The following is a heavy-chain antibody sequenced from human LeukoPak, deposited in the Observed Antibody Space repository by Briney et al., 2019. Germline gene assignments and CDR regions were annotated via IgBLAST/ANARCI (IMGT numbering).Heavy chain of an antibody. D-gene: IGHD2-2*02. CDR3: ARSHPDTPKAPEY. CDR2: IWYDGSNE. Sequence: GRSLRLSCAASGFTFSNYAMHWVPQAPGKGPEWVALIWYDGSNESYGASVKGLFTISRDNSKNTLYLQMNSLRADDTAVYYCARSHPDTPKAPEYWGQGTLVTVSS. J-gene: IGHJ4*02. CDR1: GFTFSNYA. V-gene: IGHV3-33*01.